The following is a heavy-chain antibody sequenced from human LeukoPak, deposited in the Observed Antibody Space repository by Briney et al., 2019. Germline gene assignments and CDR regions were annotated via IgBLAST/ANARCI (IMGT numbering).Heavy chain of an antibody. D-gene: IGHD5-18*01. CDR1: GYTFTSYG. CDR2: IIPIFGTA. J-gene: IGHJ6*02. Sequence: GASVKVSCKASGYTFTSYGISWVRQAPGQGLEWMGGIIPIFGTANYAQKFQGRVTITADESTSTAYMELSSLRSEDTAVYYCARDGPRVYSYGNLYYYGMDVWGQGTTVTVSS. V-gene: IGHV1-69*13. CDR3: ARDGPRVYSYGNLYYYGMDV.